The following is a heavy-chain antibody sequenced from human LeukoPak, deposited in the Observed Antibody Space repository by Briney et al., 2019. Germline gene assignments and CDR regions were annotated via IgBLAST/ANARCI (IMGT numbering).Heavy chain of an antibody. V-gene: IGHV3-48*01. CDR2: ISSSSNTI. CDR1: GFIFSSYS. J-gene: IGHJ6*03. Sequence: GGSLRLSCAASGFIFSSYSMNWVRQAPGKGLEWVSYISSSSNTIYYADSVKGRFTISRDNAKNSLSLQMNSLSAEDTAVYYCARDRGSSSWDYYYYMDVWGKGTTVTVSS. D-gene: IGHD6-6*01. CDR3: ARDRGSSSWDYYYYMDV.